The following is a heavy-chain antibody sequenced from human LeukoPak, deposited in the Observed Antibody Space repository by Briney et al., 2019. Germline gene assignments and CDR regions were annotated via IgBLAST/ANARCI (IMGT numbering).Heavy chain of an antibody. CDR2: FYNSENT. Sequence: SETLSLTCTLSGGSTSRHYWSWIRQSPGKGLDWIGCFYNSENTMHNPSLKSRVTISEDTPQNQVSLSLHSVSAADTRMYLCARASAGAIFYYGMDVWGQGTTVTVSS. D-gene: IGHD3-3*01. CDR1: GGSTSRHY. CDR3: ARASAGAIFYYGMDV. J-gene: IGHJ6*02. V-gene: IGHV4-59*11.